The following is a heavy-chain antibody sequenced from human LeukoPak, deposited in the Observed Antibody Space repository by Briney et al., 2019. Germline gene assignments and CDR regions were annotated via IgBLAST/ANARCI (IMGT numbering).Heavy chain of an antibody. V-gene: IGHV3-21*01. J-gene: IGHJ4*02. Sequence: GGSLRLSCAASGFTFSSYSMNWVRQAPGKGLEWASSISSSSYIYYADSVKGRFTISRDNAKNSLYLQMNSLRAEDTAVYYCARDSLPSSGWRLDYWGQGTLVTVSS. D-gene: IGHD6-19*01. CDR3: ARDSLPSSGWRLDY. CDR2: ISSSSYI. CDR1: GFTFSSYS.